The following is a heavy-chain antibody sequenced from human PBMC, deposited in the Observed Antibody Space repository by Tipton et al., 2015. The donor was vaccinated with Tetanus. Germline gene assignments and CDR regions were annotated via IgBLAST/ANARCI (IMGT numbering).Heavy chain of an antibody. V-gene: IGHV5-51*01. J-gene: IGHJ4*02. CDR3: ARAHCTDGVCNFDF. CDR1: GYIFNNYW. D-gene: IGHD2-8*01. Sequence: QLVQSGGEVKKPGESLKISCKGSGYIFNNYWIGWVRQKPGKGLERMGIIYPGDSDTRYSPSFQGQVTISVDKSIYTAYLQWSSLKASDTSMFYCARAHCTDGVCNFDFWGQGALVTVAS. CDR2: IYPGDSDT.